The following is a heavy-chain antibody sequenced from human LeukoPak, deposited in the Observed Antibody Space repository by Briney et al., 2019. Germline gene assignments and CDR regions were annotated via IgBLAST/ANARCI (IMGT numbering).Heavy chain of an antibody. J-gene: IGHJ4*02. CDR3: ARDRTRDGYNQGRVLDY. CDR2: ISYDGSNK. V-gene: IGHV3-30-3*01. CDR1: GFTFSSYA. D-gene: IGHD5-24*01. Sequence: PGGSLRLSCAASGFTFSSYAMHWVRQAPGKGLEWVAVISYDGSNKYYADSVKGRFTISRDNSKNTLFLQMNSLRGEDTAVYYCARDRTRDGYNQGRVLDYWGQGTLVTVSS.